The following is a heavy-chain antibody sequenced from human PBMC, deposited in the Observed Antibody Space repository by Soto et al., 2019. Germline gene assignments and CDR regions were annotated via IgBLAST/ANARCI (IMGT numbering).Heavy chain of an antibody. Sequence: QVQLQESGPGLVKPSQTLSLTCTVSGGSISSGSYYWSWIRQHPGKGLEWIGYIYSTESTNYNPSLKSRLSISVDMSASQFSLKLSSVTVAATAVYYCARSDSSGKTRYYFDHWGQGTLVTVSS. J-gene: IGHJ4*02. D-gene: IGHD3-22*01. CDR3: ARSDSSGKTRYYFDH. CDR1: GGSISSGSYY. V-gene: IGHV4-31*03. CDR2: IYSTEST.